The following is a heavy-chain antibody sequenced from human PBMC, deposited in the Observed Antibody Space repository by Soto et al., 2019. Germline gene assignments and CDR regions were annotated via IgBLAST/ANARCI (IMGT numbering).Heavy chain of an antibody. J-gene: IGHJ4*02. CDR1: GGSMSSYY. V-gene: IGHV4-59*01. CDR2: IYYSGST. D-gene: IGHD6-13*01. CDR3: ARRYGTVFDY. Sequence: QVQLQESGPGLVKPSETLSLTCTVSGGSMSSYYWSWIRQPPGKGLEWIGYIYYSGSTNYNPSLKSRVTISVDTSKNQFSLKLSSVPAADTAVYYCARRYGTVFDYWGQGTLVTVSS.